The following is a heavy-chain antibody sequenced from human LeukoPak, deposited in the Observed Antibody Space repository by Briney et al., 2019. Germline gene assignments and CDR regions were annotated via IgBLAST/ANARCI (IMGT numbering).Heavy chain of an antibody. J-gene: IGHJ6*03. CDR3: ARAGRGDNYSYNIDV. CDR2: IYHRGYI. V-gene: IGHV4-31*03. CDR1: GGSINVGGTY. Sequence: PSQTLSLTCTVSGGSINVGGTYWSWIRQHPGKGLEWIGYIYHRGYIYYNPSLESRFIMSLDASENQFSLTINSVTAADTAVYFCARAGRGDNYSYNIDVWGRGTTVTVSS. D-gene: IGHD3-10*01.